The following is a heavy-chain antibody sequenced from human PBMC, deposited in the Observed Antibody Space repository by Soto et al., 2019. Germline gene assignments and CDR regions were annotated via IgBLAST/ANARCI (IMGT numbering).Heavy chain of an antibody. CDR2: IIPIFVTA. D-gene: IGHD6-19*01. Sequence: QVQLVQSGAEVKKPGSSVKVSCKASGGTFSSYAISWVRQAPGQGLEWMGGIIPIFVTANYAQKFQGRVTITADESTSTAYMELSSLRSEDTAVYYCARDVGIAVAGSVGAFDIWGQGTMVTVSS. CDR3: ARDVGIAVAGSVGAFDI. CDR1: GGTFSSYA. J-gene: IGHJ3*02. V-gene: IGHV1-69*12.